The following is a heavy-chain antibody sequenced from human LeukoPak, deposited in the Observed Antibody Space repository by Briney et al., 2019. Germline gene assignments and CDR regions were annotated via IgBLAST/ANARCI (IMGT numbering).Heavy chain of an antibody. V-gene: IGHV3-53*01. CDR1: GFTVSSNY. CDR2: IYRSGTT. CDR3: AKDQEGATPFDY. D-gene: IGHD1-26*01. Sequence: PGGSLRLSCAASGFTVSSNYMSWVRQAPGKGLEWVSVIYRSGTTYYADSVKGRFTISRDNSKNTLYLQMNSLGAEDTAVYYCAKDQEGATPFDYWGQGTLVTVSS. J-gene: IGHJ4*02.